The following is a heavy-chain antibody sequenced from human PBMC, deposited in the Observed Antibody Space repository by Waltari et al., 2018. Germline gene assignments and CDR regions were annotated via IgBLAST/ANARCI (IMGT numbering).Heavy chain of an antibody. J-gene: IGHJ5*02. Sequence: QVHLQESGPGLVKPSQTVSLTCSVSGGSISSGSFYWSWIRQSAGKGLEWIGRIHSSGSTNHNPSLESRVTISLDKSKNQFSLKLSSVTAADTAVYYCARDDSSSWLRFDPWGQGTLVTVSS. CDR1: GGSISSGSFY. CDR3: ARDDSSSWLRFDP. V-gene: IGHV4-61*02. CDR2: IHSSGST. D-gene: IGHD6-13*01.